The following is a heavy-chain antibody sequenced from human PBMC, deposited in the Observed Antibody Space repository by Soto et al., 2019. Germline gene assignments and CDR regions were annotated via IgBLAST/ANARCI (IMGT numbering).Heavy chain of an antibody. Sequence: ASVKVSCKASGYTFTSYGISWVRQAPGQGLEWMGWISAYNGNTNYAQKLQGRVTMTTDTSTSTAYMELRSLRSDDTAVYYCARDGKARITMVRGVSEYYYYGMDVWGQGTTVTVSS. D-gene: IGHD3-10*01. CDR2: ISAYNGNT. CDR3: ARDGKARITMVRGVSEYYYYGMDV. CDR1: GYTFTSYG. J-gene: IGHJ6*02. V-gene: IGHV1-18*01.